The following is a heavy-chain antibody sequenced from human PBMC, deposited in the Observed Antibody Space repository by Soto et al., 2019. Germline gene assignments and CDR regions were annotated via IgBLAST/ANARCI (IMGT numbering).Heavy chain of an antibody. CDR1: GGSITNDNYY. D-gene: IGHD1-26*01. CDR3: ARAGGSYSHFVDY. V-gene: IGHV4-30-4*01. J-gene: IGHJ4*02. CDR2: IYYSGST. Sequence: QVQLQESGPGLVKPSETLSLTCTVSGGSITNDNYYWSWIRQPPGKGLEWIGYIYYSGSTYYNPSLKSRVSISVDTSKNQFSLKVSSVTAADTAVYYCARAGGSYSHFVDYWGQGTLVTVSS.